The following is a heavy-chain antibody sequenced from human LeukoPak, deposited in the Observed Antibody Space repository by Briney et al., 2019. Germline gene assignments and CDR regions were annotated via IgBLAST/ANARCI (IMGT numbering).Heavy chain of an antibody. V-gene: IGHV3-21*01. D-gene: IGHD4-17*01. CDR3: ATGDYGAFDI. CDR2: ISSSSSYI. Sequence: PGGSLRLSCVASGSIFSSYSMNWVRQAPGKGLEWVSSISSSSSYIYYADSVKGRFTISRDNAKNSLYLQMNSLRAEDTAVYYCATGDYGAFDIWGQGTMVTVSS. CDR1: GSIFSSYS. J-gene: IGHJ3*02.